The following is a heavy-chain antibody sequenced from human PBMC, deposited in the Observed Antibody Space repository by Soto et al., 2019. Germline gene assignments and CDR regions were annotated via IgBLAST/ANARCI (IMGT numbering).Heavy chain of an antibody. CDR3: ASNYYDSSGYYSSDY. CDR2: ISSSSSYT. CDR1: GFTFSDYY. J-gene: IGHJ4*02. V-gene: IGHV3-11*06. D-gene: IGHD3-22*01. Sequence: QVQLVESGGGLVKPGGSLRLSCAASGFTFSDYYMSWIRQAPGKGLEWVSYISSSSSYTNYADSVKGRFTISRDNAKNSLYLQMNSLRAEDTAVYYCASNYYDSSGYYSSDYWGQGTLVTVS.